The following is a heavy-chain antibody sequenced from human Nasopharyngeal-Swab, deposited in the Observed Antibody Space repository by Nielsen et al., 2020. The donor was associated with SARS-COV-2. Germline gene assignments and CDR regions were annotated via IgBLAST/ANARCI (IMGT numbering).Heavy chain of an antibody. V-gene: IGHV3-33*01. J-gene: IGHJ4*02. CDR1: GFTDRSYG. D-gene: IGHD3-3*01. CDR2: IWYDGSNK. CDR3: ARSGELRFLEWLNTRPDY. Sequence: GGPLSLDWAAAGFTDRSYGMHWVRQAPGKGLEGVAVIWYDGSNKYYADSVKGRFTISRDNAKNSLYLRMNSLRAEDTAVYYCARSGELRFLEWLNTRPDYWGQGTLVTVSS.